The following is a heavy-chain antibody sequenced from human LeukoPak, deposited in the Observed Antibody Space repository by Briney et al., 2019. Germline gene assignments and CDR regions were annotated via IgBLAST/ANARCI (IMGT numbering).Heavy chain of an antibody. Sequence: GASVKVSCKASGYTFTSYDINRVRQAPGQGLEWMGWMNPNSGNTGYAQKFQGRGTITTDESTSTAYMELSSLRSEDTAVYYCATGAAAEGWFDPWGQGTLVTVSS. D-gene: IGHD6-13*01. J-gene: IGHJ5*02. V-gene: IGHV1-8*01. CDR3: ATGAAAEGWFDP. CDR1: GYTFTSYD. CDR2: MNPNSGNT.